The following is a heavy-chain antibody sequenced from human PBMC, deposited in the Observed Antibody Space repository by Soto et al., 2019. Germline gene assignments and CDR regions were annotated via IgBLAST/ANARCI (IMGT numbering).Heavy chain of an antibody. D-gene: IGHD1-26*01. V-gene: IGHV3-53*01. J-gene: IGHJ6*02. CDR1: GFIVSSHY. CDR2: LYSGGTT. Sequence: EVQLVESGGGLIQPGGSLRLSCAASGFIVSSHYLTWVRQAPGKGLEWVSVLYSGGTTYYADSVKGRFTISRDNSKNTLYLQMNSLRAEDTAVYYCVRVPRLVGATDYYYGLDVWGQGTTVTVSS. CDR3: VRVPRLVGATDYYYGLDV.